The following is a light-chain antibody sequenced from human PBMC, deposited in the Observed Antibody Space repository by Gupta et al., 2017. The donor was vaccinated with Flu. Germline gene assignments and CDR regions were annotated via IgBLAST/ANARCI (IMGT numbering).Light chain of an antibody. V-gene: IGLV2-14*03. CDR3: SSYTSTNTFYV. Sequence: SALTQPASVSGSPGQSITISCTGTSSDVGRSDSVSWYQQHPGKAPKLIIYDVTNRPSGVSSRFSGSKSGNTASLTISGLEAEDETDYFCSSYTSTNTFYVFGTGTKVTVL. CDR1: SSDVGRSDS. J-gene: IGLJ1*01. CDR2: DVT.